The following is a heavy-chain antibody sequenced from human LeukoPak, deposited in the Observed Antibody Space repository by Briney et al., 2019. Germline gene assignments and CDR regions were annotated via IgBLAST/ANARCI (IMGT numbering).Heavy chain of an antibody. V-gene: IGHV1-46*01. Sequence: ASVKVSCKASGYTFIDYYMHWVRQAPGQGLEWMGIINPSGGSTSYAQKFQGRVTMTRDTSTSTVYMELSSLRSGDTAMYYCARAYGGNSDYWGQGTLVTVSS. CDR3: ARAYGGNSDY. D-gene: IGHD4-23*01. CDR2: INPSGGST. CDR1: GYTFIDYY. J-gene: IGHJ4*02.